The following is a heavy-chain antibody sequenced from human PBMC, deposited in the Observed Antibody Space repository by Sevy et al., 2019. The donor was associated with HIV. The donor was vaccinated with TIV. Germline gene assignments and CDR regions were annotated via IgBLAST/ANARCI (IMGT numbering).Heavy chain of an antibody. CDR1: GFTVSTYD. D-gene: IGHD6-13*01. J-gene: IGHJ3*02. CDR3: ARACAAAGGKSGPIDAFDI. V-gene: IGHV3-13*01. Sequence: GGSLRLSCVASGFTVSTYDMHWVRQVTGKGLEWVSGIGTLTDTNYPDSVKGRFIISRENAKNSLYLQMNSLRAGDTAVYYCARACAAAGGKSGPIDAFDIWGQGTLVTVSS. CDR2: IGTLTDT.